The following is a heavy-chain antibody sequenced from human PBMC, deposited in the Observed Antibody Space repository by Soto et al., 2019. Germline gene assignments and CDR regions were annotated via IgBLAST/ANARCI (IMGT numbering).Heavy chain of an antibody. D-gene: IGHD3-3*01. V-gene: IGHV4-59*01. J-gene: IGHJ4*02. CDR1: GGSISSYY. CDR2: IYYSGST. Sequence: SETLSLTCTVSGGSISSYYWSWIRQPPGKGLEWIGYIYYSGSTNYNPSLKSRVTISVDTSKNQFSLKLSSVTAADTAVYYYARVDFWSERGFDYWGQGTLVTVSS. CDR3: ARVDFWSERGFDY.